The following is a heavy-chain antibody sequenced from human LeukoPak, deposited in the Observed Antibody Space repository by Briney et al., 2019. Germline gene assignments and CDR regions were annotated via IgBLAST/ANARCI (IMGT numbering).Heavy chain of an antibody. CDR2: ISSSSSTI. Sequence: GGSLRLSCAASGFTFSSYSMNWVRQAPGKGLEWVSYISSSSSTIYYADSVKGRFSISRDNSKNTLYLQMNSLRAEDTAVYYCAKDSGSDGYLEAFDIWGRGTMVTVSS. CDR3: AKDSGSDGYLEAFDI. D-gene: IGHD5-18*01. J-gene: IGHJ3*02. V-gene: IGHV3-48*04. CDR1: GFTFSSYS.